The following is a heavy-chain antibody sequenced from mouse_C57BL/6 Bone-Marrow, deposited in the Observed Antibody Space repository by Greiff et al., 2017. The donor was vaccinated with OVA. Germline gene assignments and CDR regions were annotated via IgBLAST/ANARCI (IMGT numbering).Heavy chain of an antibody. V-gene: IGHV5-15*01. CDR2: ISNLAYSI. CDR1: GFTFSDYG. D-gene: IGHD2-3*01. CDR3: ARQVYDGYYLFAY. Sequence: EVKLMESGGGLVQPGGSLKLSCAASGFTFSDYGMAWVRQAPRKGPEWVAFISNLAYSIYYADTVTGRFTISRENAKNTLYLEMSSLRSEDTAMYYCARQVYDGYYLFAYWGQGTLVTVSA. J-gene: IGHJ3*01.